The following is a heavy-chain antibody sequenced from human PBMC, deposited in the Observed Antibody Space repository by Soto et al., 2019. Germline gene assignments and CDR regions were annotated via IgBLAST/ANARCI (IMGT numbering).Heavy chain of an antibody. CDR2: INHSGST. J-gene: IGHJ4*02. CDR3: ARVHPNLFDY. CDR1: GGSFSGYY. Sequence: SETLSLTCAVYGGSFSGYYWSWIRQPPGKGLEWIGEINHSGSTNYNPSLKSRVTISVDTSKNQFSLKLSSVTAADTAVYYCARVHPNLFDYWGQGTLVTVS. V-gene: IGHV4-34*01.